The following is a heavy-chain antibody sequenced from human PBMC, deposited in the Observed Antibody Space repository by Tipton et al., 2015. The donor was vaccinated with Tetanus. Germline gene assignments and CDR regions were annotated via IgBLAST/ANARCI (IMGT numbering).Heavy chain of an antibody. V-gene: IGHV4-30-2*06. CDR3: ARSHGSGGLLWFDS. CDR2: IFHTGGT. D-gene: IGHD3-10*01. J-gene: IGHJ5*01. Sequence: TLSLTCTVSGGSINNGAYTWSWIRQSPGKGLEWFGYIFHTGGTYYNPSLKSRVTISVDGPKNQFSLNLKSVTAADTAVYYCARSHGSGGLLWFDSWGQGTLVTVSS. CDR1: GGSINNGAYT.